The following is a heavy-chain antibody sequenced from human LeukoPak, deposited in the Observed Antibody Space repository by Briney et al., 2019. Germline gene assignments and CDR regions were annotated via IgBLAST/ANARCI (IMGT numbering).Heavy chain of an antibody. CDR1: GGAISSYY. CDR2: IYYSGNT. Sequence: SETLSLTCTVSGGAISSYYWSWIRQPPGKGLEWIAYIYYSGNTYYNPSLKSRVTISVDTSKNQFSLKLSSVTAADTAVYYCARGQTTMVLDYWGQGTLVTVSS. D-gene: IGHD5-18*01. J-gene: IGHJ4*02. V-gene: IGHV4-59*01. CDR3: ARGQTTMVLDY.